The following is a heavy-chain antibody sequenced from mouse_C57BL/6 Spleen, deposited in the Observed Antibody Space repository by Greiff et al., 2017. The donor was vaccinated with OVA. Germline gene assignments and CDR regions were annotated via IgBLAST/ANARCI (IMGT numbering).Heavy chain of an antibody. CDR3: ARDGGLGRGYYYAMDY. V-gene: IGHV3-6*01. D-gene: IGHD4-1*01. CDR2: ISYDGSN. CDR1: GYSITSGYY. J-gene: IGHJ4*01. Sequence: EVKVEESGPGLVKPSQSLSLTCSVTGYSITSGYYWNWIRQFPGNKLEWMGYISYDGSNNYNPSLKNRISITRDTSKNQFFLKLNSVTTEDTATYYCARDGGLGRGYYYAMDYWGQGTSVTVSS.